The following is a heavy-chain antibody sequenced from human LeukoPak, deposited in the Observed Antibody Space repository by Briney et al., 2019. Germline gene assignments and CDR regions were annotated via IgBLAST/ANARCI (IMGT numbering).Heavy chain of an antibody. CDR1: GGSISSHY. Sequence: SETLSLTCTVSGGSISSHYWSWIRQPPGKGLEWIGYIYYSGSTNYNPSLKSRVTISVDTSKNQFSLKLSSVTAADTAVYYCARAYSSGWYVNWFDPWGQGTLVTVSS. J-gene: IGHJ5*02. V-gene: IGHV4-59*11. CDR2: IYYSGST. CDR3: ARAYSSGWYVNWFDP. D-gene: IGHD6-13*01.